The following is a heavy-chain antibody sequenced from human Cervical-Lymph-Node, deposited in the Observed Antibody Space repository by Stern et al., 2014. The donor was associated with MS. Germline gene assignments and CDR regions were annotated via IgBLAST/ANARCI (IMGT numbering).Heavy chain of an antibody. CDR1: GYSFTTYY. V-gene: IGHV1-46*01. D-gene: IGHD3-10*01. Sequence: QLEESGAEVKKPGASVKVSCKASGYSFTTYYVHWVRQAPGQGLGWMGMINPTDGSTTFEQKFEGRVTMTRDTSTSTVYMELSSLRSEDTAVYYCARDKYYYGSGSYSDIDYWGQGTLVTVSS. CDR3: ARDKYYYGSGSYSDIDY. J-gene: IGHJ4*02. CDR2: INPTDGST.